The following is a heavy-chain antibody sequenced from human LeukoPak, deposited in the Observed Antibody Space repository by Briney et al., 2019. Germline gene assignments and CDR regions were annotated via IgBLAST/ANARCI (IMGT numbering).Heavy chain of an antibody. CDR1: GFTFASHA. CDR2: ISTGGTT. D-gene: IGHD3-22*01. Sequence: GGSLRLSCAASGFTFASHAMHWVRQAPGKGLEWVSVISTGGTTYYADSVKGRFTVSRDNSENMLNLQMDSLRAEDPAMYYCAKAPYSSGLYYSDSWGQGTQVTVSS. CDR3: AKAPYSSGLYYSDS. V-gene: IGHV3-23*01. J-gene: IGHJ4*02.